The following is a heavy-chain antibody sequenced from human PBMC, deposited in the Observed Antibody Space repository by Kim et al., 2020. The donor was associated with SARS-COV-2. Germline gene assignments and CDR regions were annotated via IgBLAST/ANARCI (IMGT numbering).Heavy chain of an antibody. Sequence: GASLKISCKGSGYSFTSYWISWVRQMPGKGLEWMGRIDPSDSYTNYSPPFQGHVTISADKSISTAYLQWSSLKASDTAMYYCARQWGTDYFDYWGQGTLVTVSS. CDR1: GYSFTSYW. J-gene: IGHJ4*02. CDR3: ARQWGTDYFDY. D-gene: IGHD1-26*01. V-gene: IGHV5-10-1*01. CDR2: IDPSDSYT.